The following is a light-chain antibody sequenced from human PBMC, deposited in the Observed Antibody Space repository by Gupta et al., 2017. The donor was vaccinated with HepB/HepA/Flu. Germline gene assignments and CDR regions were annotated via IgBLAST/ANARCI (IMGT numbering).Light chain of an antibody. CDR2: ANT. CDR1: SSNIGAGYD. Sequence: QSVLTQPPSVSGAPGQRVTISCTGSSSNIGAGYDVHWYQQFPGTAPNLLIYANTNRPSGVPGRFSGSKSGTSASLAITGLQPEDEADYYCQSYDTSLSGSGVFGGGTKLTVL. CDR3: QSYDTSLSGSGV. J-gene: IGLJ3*02. V-gene: IGLV1-40*01.